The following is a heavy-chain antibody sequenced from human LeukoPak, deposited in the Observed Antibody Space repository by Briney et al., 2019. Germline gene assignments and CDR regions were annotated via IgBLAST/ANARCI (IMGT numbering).Heavy chain of an antibody. CDR2: TNPNSGNT. D-gene: IGHD6-6*01. CDR3: AIPSSSSSGVDAFDT. V-gene: IGHV1-8*03. CDR1: GYTFTSYD. J-gene: IGHJ3*02. Sequence: ASVKVSCKASGYTFTSYDINWVRQAAGQGLEWMGWTNPNSGNTGYAQKFQGRVTITRNTSISTAYMELSSLRSEDTAVYYCAIPSSSSSGVDAFDTWGQGTMVTVSS.